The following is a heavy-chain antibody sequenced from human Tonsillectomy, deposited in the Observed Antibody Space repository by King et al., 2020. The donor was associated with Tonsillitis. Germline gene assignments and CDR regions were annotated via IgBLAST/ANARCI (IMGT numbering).Heavy chain of an antibody. CDR1: GFTFSSYD. V-gene: IGHV3-30*18. CDR2: ISYDGSNK. CDR3: AKDLYYYDNSGYLDS. Sequence: QVQLVESGGGVVQPGRSLRLSCAASGFTFSSYDMHWVRQAPGKGLEWVTVISYDGSNKYYADSVKGRLTISRDNSKNTLYLQMNSLRAEDTAVYYCAKDLYYYDNSGYLDSWGQGTLVTVSS. J-gene: IGHJ4*02. D-gene: IGHD3-22*01.